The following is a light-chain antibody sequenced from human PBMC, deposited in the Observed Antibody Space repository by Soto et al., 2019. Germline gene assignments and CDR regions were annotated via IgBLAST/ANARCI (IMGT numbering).Light chain of an antibody. CDR1: QDIGHF. CDR3: QQHSKDTPGT. Sequence: DIQMTQSPSSLSASVGDRVTLTCRASQDIGHFLAWYQQRPGKVPRLLIYYATNLQLRVPSRFSGSGSGTEFTLTISSLQPEDVGTYYCQQHSKDTPGTFGQGTKVDMK. CDR2: YAT. J-gene: IGKJ1*01. V-gene: IGKV1-27*01.